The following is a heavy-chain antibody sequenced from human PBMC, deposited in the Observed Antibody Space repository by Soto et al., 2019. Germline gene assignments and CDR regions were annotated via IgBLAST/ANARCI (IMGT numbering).Heavy chain of an antibody. J-gene: IGHJ4*02. CDR2: IYDSENT. CDR1: GGSIGRYY. V-gene: IGHV4-59*08. Sequence: SETLSLTCSVSGGSIGRYYWSWIRQSPGKGLEWIGFIYDSENTNYNPSLKSRVTISGDTSKNQLSLTLSSVTAADTAIYYCARHEKGSSFDHWDQGALVTVSS. CDR3: ARHEKGSSFDH. D-gene: IGHD6-6*01.